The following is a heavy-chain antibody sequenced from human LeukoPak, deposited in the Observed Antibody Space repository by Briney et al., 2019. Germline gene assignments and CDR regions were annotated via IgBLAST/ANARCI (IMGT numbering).Heavy chain of an antibody. V-gene: IGHV3-23*01. CDR2: ISGSGGRT. CDR3: AKDEGRYCGGDCIFDS. J-gene: IGHJ4*02. Sequence: GGSLRLSCAASGFTFSTFAISWVRQAPGKGLEWVSGISGSGGRTYYADSVKGRFSISRDNSKNTLYLQMNSLGGEDTAVYYCAKDEGRYCGGDCIFDSWGQGTLVTVSS. CDR1: GFTFSTFA. D-gene: IGHD2-21*02.